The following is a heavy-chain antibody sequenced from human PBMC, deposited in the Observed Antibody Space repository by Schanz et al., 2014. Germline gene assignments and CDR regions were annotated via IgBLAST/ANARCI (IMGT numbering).Heavy chain of an antibody. V-gene: IGHV1-3*04. CDR3: ASGEARVTSSGVVIVPMNV. CDR2: IHTGSGNT. Sequence: QVQLVQSGAEVKKPGASVKVSCQASGYTFAGHAVHWVRQAPGQGPEWVGWIHTGSGNTKYSQKFEGRVTITRDTSASIVYMELSSLRSEDTAVFFCASGEARVTSSGVVIVPMNVWGTGTTVIASS. CDR1: GYTFAGHA. D-gene: IGHD3-3*01. J-gene: IGHJ6*03.